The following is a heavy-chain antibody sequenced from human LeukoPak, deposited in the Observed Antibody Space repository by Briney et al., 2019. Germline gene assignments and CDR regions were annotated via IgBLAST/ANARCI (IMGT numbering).Heavy chain of an antibody. CDR2: ISYDGSNK. Sequence: GGSLRLSCAASGFTFSSYAMHWVRQAPGKGLEWVAVISYDGSNKYYADSAKGRFTISRDNSKNTLYLQMNSLRAEDTAVYYCARDPNRIGFPFDYWGQGTLVTVSS. V-gene: IGHV3-30-3*01. J-gene: IGHJ4*02. D-gene: IGHD1-14*01. CDR1: GFTFSSYA. CDR3: ARDPNRIGFPFDY.